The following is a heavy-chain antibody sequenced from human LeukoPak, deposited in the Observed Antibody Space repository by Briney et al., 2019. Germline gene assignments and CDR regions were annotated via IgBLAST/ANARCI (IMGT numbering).Heavy chain of an antibody. V-gene: IGHV4-59*08. CDR1: GGSISSYY. CDR2: IYYSGGT. CDR3: ARHGDYSSGWYFSAFDI. Sequence: PSETLSLTCTVSGGSISSYYWSWIRQPPGKGPEWIGYIYYSGGTDYNPSLKSRVTISVDTSKNQFSLKLSSVTAADTAVYYCARHGDYSSGWYFSAFDIWGQGTMVTVSS. D-gene: IGHD6-19*01. J-gene: IGHJ3*02.